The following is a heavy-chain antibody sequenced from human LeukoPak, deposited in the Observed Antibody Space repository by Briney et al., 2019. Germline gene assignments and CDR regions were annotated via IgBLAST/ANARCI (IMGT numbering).Heavy chain of an antibody. D-gene: IGHD3-10*01. J-gene: IGHJ4*02. CDR1: GGTFSSYA. CDR2: IISILDIT. CDR3: ARDGPITMVRGVMSL. Sequence: SVKVSCMSSGGTFSSYAISWVRPAPGQGLEWMGRIISILDITNYAQKFQGIVTITAEKSTSTAYTDLSSLRSEDTAVYFCARDGPITMVRGVMSLWGQGTLVTGSS. V-gene: IGHV1-69*10.